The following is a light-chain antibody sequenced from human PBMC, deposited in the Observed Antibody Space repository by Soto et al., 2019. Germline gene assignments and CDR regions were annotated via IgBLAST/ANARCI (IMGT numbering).Light chain of an antibody. J-gene: IGKJ1*01. CDR3: QQRSNWPPS. Sequence: EIVLTQSPGTLSLSPGERATLSCRASQSVGSSYLAWYQQKPGQAPRLLIYDASNRATGIPARFSGSGSGTDFTLTISSLEPEDFAVYYCQQRSNWPPSFGQGTKVDIK. CDR2: DAS. CDR1: QSVGSSY. V-gene: IGKV3-11*01.